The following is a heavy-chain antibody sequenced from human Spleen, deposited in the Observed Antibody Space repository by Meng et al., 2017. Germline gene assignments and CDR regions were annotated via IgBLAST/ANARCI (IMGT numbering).Heavy chain of an antibody. D-gene: IGHD3-16*01. J-gene: IGHJ4*02. V-gene: IGHV4-34*01. CDR1: GGSFSDYS. CDR3: ARGQNYVWGPD. CDR2: INHSGST. Sequence: QVQLQQWGAGLLKPSETLSLTCVVSGGSFSDYSWSWIRQPPGKGLEWIGEINHSGSTNYNPSLESRATISVDTSKNQFSLKLNSVSAADTAVYYCARGQNYVWGPDWGQGTLVTVSS.